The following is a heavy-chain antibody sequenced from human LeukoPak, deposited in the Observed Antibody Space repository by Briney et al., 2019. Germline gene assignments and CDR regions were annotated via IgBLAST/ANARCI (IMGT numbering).Heavy chain of an antibody. CDR1: GLTLSRYW. D-gene: IGHD2-2*01. J-gene: IGHJ5*02. Sequence: GSLRLSCLGSGLTLSRYWMHWVRQTPGKGLVWVSRINSDGSYTNYADSVKGRFTISRDNAKNTLYLQMNSLRAEDTAVYYCARGYCSSTSCYYASWFDPWGQGTLVTVSS. CDR2: INSDGSYT. V-gene: IGHV3-74*01. CDR3: ARGYCSSTSCYYASWFDP.